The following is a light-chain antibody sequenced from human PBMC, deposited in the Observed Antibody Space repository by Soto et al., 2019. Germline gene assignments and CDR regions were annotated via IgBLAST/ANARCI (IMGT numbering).Light chain of an antibody. CDR1: QSINSY. CDR3: QQLNSYPRT. J-gene: IGKJ4*02. V-gene: IGKV1-9*01. CDR2: AAS. Sequence: DIQLTKSPSILSSSVGDRVTISCRASQSINSYLAWYQQKPGKGPKLLIYAASTLHSGLPSRFSGSGSGTDFTLTISSLQPEDCATYYCQQLNSYPRTFGRGTKVEIK.